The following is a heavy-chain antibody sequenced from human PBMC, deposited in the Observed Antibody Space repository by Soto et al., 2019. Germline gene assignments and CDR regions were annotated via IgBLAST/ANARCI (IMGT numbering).Heavy chain of an antibody. D-gene: IGHD5-12*01. J-gene: IGHJ6*01. CDR2: IIPIFPTP. V-gene: IGHV1-69*12. Sequence: QVQLVQSGAEVKKPGSSVTVSCKASGGTFGNSAISWVRQAPGQGLEWMGGIIPIFPTPDYAQKFQGRVTDYGGESSRTAYMEVTSLRSGDTAVYFRARDKDRLPFGGNYYYAMDVWGQGTTVTVSS. CDR3: ARDKDRLPFGGNYYYAMDV. CDR1: GGTFGNSA.